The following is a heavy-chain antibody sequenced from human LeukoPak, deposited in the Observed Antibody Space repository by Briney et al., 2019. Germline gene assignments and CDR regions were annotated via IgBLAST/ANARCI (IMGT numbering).Heavy chain of an antibody. D-gene: IGHD3-22*01. V-gene: IGHV4-59*01. CDR1: GGSISSYY. J-gene: IGHJ3*02. CDR2: IYYSGST. Sequence: SETLSLTCTVSGGSISSYYWSWIRQPPGKGLEWIGYIYYSGSTNYNPSLKSRVTISVDTSKNQFSLKLSSVTAADTAVYYCARVGYYDRSGYSGAFDIWGQGTMVTVSS. CDR3: ARVGYYDRSGYSGAFDI.